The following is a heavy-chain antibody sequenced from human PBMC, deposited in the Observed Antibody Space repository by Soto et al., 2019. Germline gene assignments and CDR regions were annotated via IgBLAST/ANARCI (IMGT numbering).Heavy chain of an antibody. V-gene: IGHV1-46*01. CDR2: INPSGGST. Sequence: GASVKVSCKASGYTFTSYYMHWVRQAPGQGLEWMGIINPSGGSTSYAQKFQGRVTMTRDTSTSTVYMELSSLRSEDTAVYYCARDRKIQLWLLYYYYGMDVWGQGTTVTVSS. CDR3: ARDRKIQLWLLYYYYGMDV. J-gene: IGHJ6*02. CDR1: GYTFTSYY. D-gene: IGHD5-18*01.